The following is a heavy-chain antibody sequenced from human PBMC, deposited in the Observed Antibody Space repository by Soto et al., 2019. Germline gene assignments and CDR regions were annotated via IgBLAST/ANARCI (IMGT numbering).Heavy chain of an antibody. J-gene: IGHJ5*02. CDR1: GFIFNNYW. D-gene: IGHD2-15*01. CDR3: ARGGGIDP. V-gene: IGHV3-74*01. CDR2: IQSDGSSI. Sequence: EVQMVESGGGLVQPGGSLRLSCAASGFIFNNYWMHWVRQVPGKGLMWVSRIQSDGSSIDYADSVKGRFTISRDNAKNPVYLQMNSLRVEDKAVYYCARGGGIDPWGQGTLVTVSS.